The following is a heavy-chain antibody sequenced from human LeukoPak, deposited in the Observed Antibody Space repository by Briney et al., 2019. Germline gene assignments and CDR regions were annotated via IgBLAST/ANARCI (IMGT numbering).Heavy chain of an antibody. V-gene: IGHV3-30*02. J-gene: IGHJ4*02. CDR1: GFTFSSFG. CDR2: IRYDGSNE. D-gene: IGHD5-18*01. Sequence: GGSLRLSCAASGFTFSSFGMHWVRQAPGKGLEWVALIRYDGSNEYYADSVKGRFTISRDNSKNTLYLQVNSLRAEDTAMYYCAKDLGYSYGYVDYWGQGALVTVSS. CDR3: AKDLGYSYGYVDY.